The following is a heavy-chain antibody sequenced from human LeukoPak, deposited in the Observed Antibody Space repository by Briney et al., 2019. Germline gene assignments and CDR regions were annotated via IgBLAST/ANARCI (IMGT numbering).Heavy chain of an antibody. J-gene: IGHJ4*02. D-gene: IGHD6-19*01. CDR2: ISAYNGNT. CDR3: ARVGYSSGWLGYLDY. Sequence: ASVKVSCKASGYTFTSYGISWVRQAPGQGLEWMGWISAYNGNTNYAQKLQGRVTMTTDTSTSTAYMELRSLRSDDTAVYYCARVGYSSGWLGYLDYWGQGTLVTVSS. CDR1: GYTFTSYG. V-gene: IGHV1-18*01.